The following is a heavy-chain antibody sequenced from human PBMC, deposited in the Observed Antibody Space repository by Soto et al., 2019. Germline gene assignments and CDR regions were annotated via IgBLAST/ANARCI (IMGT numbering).Heavy chain of an antibody. Sequence: EVQLVESGGGLARLESPWGFPLAASASPLRVSTWTWFRQAPGKGWDWVGRIRNEANSYTAEYAASVKGRFTMSRDDLKNSLYLQMNSLKIEDTAVYYCVRVPTPVPAALDIWGQGTMVTVSS. CDR3: VRVPTPVPAALDI. J-gene: IGHJ3*02. CDR1: ASPLRVST. CDR2: IRNEANSYTA. V-gene: IGHV3-72*01. D-gene: IGHD2-15*01.